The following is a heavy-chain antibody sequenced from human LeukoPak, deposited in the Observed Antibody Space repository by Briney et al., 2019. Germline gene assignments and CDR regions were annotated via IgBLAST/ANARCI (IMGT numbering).Heavy chain of an antibody. D-gene: IGHD6-19*01. J-gene: IGHJ4*02. V-gene: IGHV4-39*01. CDR1: GGSINSTNYY. CDR2: IYYSGST. CDR3: ARGHSGYLDS. Sequence: PSETLSLTCTVSGGSINSTNYYWGWIRQPPGKGLEWIGSIYYSGSTYYNPSLRSRVTISVDTSKNQFSLKLTSVTAADTAVYYCARGHSGYLDSWGQGTLVTVSS.